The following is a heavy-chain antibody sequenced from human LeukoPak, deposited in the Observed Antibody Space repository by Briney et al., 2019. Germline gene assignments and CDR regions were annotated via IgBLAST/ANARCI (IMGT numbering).Heavy chain of an antibody. CDR1: GFTFSGYA. Sequence: GGSLRLSCAASGFTFSGYAMSWVRQSPGKGLEWVSSISPRAGTLYYKDSVKGRFAISRDNSRNTLYLQMNSLRAEDTAVYYCAKDQMPDPIHSSGCFDYWGQRTLVTVSS. J-gene: IGHJ4*02. V-gene: IGHV3-23*01. CDR2: ISPRAGTL. D-gene: IGHD6-19*01. CDR3: AKDQMPDPIHSSGCFDY.